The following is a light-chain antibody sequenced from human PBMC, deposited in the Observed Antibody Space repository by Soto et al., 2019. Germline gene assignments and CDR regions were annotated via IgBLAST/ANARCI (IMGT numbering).Light chain of an antibody. V-gene: IGKV3-11*01. CDR1: QSVSNY. CDR2: DAS. J-gene: IGKJ5*01. Sequence: EVVLTQSPATLSLSPGERATLSCRASQSVSNYLAWYQQKSGQAPRLLIYDASSRATGIPDRFSGSGSGTDFTLTISSLEPEDFAVYYCQQRSSWPPITFGQGTRLEIK. CDR3: QQRSSWPPIT.